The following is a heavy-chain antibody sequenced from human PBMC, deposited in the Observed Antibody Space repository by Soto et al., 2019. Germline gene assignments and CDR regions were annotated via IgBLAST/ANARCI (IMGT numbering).Heavy chain of an antibody. D-gene: IGHD3-3*01. CDR1: GGSISSGDYY. V-gene: IGHV4-30-4*01. CDR2: IYYSGST. J-gene: IGHJ6*02. CDR3: ARAAHSSFWSGPHYGYYGMDV. Sequence: QVQLQESGPGLVKPSQTLSLTCTVSGGSISSGDYYWSWIRQPPGKGLEWIGYIYYSGSTYYNPSLKSRVTISVDTSKNQFSLKLSSVTAADTAVYYFARAAHSSFWSGPHYGYYGMDVWGQGTTVTVSS.